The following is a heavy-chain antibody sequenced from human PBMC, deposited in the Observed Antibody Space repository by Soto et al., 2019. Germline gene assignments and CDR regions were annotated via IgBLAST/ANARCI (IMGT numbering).Heavy chain of an antibody. CDR2: INPIGGTT. Sequence: ASVKVSCKASGYSFTNYYMHWLRQAPGQGLEWMGLINPIGGTTTYAHNFQGRVTMTRDTSTNTIYMELSSLTSEDTAVYYCARDPGIAVAASDPYSYGMDVWGLGTTVTVSS. D-gene: IGHD6-19*01. V-gene: IGHV1-46*01. CDR3: ARDPGIAVAASDPYSYGMDV. CDR1: GYSFTNYY. J-gene: IGHJ6*02.